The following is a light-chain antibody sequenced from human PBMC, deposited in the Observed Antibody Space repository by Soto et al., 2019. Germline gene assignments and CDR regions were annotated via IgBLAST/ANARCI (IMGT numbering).Light chain of an antibody. CDR3: QSYDSSLSGPVV. CDR1: SSNIGAGYD. J-gene: IGLJ2*01. CDR2: GNS. Sequence: QSVLTQPPSVSGAPGQRVTISCTGSSSNIGAGYDVHWYQQLPGTAPKLLIYGNSNRPSGVPDRFSGSKSGTSASLAITGLQAEVEADYYCQSYDSSLSGPVVFGGGTQLTVL. V-gene: IGLV1-40*01.